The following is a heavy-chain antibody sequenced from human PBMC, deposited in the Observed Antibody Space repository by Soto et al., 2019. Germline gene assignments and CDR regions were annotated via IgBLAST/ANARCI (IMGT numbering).Heavy chain of an antibody. Sequence: QVQLVQSGTEVKRPGASVRISCRTAGYSFTNYAIHWVRQAPGKKLEWMGWSNEGSGNTRYSHKFQGRMSIARDTSASTSYLDLRSLTSEDTAVNFCARDDRTISGAVTLDYWGPGTLVTVSS. CDR3: ARDDRTISGAVTLDY. CDR1: GYSFTNYA. CDR2: SNEGSGNT. D-gene: IGHD3-3*02. V-gene: IGHV1-3*01. J-gene: IGHJ4*02.